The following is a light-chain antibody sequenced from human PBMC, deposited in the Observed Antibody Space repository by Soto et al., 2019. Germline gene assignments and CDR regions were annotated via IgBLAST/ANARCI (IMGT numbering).Light chain of an antibody. CDR3: CSYAGTFIHV. CDR1: SSDVGGYNY. Sequence: QSALTQPRSVSGSPGQSVTISCTGSSSDVGGYNYVSWYQQHPDKAPKVMIYDVTKRPSGVPDRFSGSKSGNTASLTISGLQAEDEADYYCCSYAGTFIHVFGSGTKLTVL. V-gene: IGLV2-11*01. CDR2: DVT. J-gene: IGLJ1*01.